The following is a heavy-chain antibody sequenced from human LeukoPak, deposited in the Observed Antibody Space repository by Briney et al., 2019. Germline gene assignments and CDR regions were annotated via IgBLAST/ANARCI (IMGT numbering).Heavy chain of an antibody. D-gene: IGHD6-6*01. CDR1: GGSFSGYY. V-gene: IGHV4-34*01. CDR2: INHSGST. Sequence: SETLSLTCAVYGGSFSGYYWSWIRQPPGKGLEWIGEINHSGSTNYNPSLKSRVTISVDTSKNRFSLKLSSVTAADTAVYYCATGVAAGPFDYWGQGTLVTVSS. J-gene: IGHJ4*02. CDR3: ATGVAAGPFDY.